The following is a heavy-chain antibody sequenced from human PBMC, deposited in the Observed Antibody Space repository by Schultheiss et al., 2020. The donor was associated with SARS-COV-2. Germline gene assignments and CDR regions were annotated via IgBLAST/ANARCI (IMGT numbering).Heavy chain of an antibody. CDR3: TREGSSWLNYYYYGMDV. D-gene: IGHD6-13*01. J-gene: IGHJ6*02. Sequence: KISCAASGFTFSSYAMHWVRQASGKGLEWVGRIRSKANSYATAYAAPVKGRFTISRDDSKNTLYLQMGSLKTEDTAVYYCTREGSSWLNYYYYGMDVWGQGTTVTVSS. CDR2: IRSKANSYAT. CDR1: GFTFSSYA. V-gene: IGHV3-73*01.